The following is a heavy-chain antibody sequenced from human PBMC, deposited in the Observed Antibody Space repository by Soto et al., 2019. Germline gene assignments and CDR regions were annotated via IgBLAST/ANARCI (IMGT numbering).Heavy chain of an antibody. Sequence: EVQLVESGGGLVKPGGSLRLSCAASGFTFSNAWMNWVRQAPGKGLEWVGRIKSKTDGGTTDYAAPVKGRFTISRDDSKNTLYLQMNSLKTEDTAVYYCTTDSGIGYYDSRGYYPLYWGQGTLVTVSS. CDR1: GFTFSNAW. D-gene: IGHD3-22*01. J-gene: IGHJ4*02. CDR3: TTDSGIGYYDSRGYYPLY. V-gene: IGHV3-15*07. CDR2: IKSKTDGGTT.